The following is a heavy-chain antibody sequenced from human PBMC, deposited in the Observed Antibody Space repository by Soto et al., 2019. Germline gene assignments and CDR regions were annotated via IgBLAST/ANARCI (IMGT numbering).Heavy chain of an antibody. J-gene: IGHJ4*02. D-gene: IGHD1-1*01. CDR1: GFAVSSKY. V-gene: IGHV3-53*01. CDR3: VTAAIQGHQVEGQPPTSQTLDY. CDR2: IYGGGTT. Sequence: GGSLRLSCAASGFAVSSKYMTWVRQAPGKGLEWVSVIYGGGTTYYADSVKGRFTISRDTSKNTLYLQMNSLRAEDTAVYYCVTAAIQGHQVEGQPPTSQTLDYWGQGILVTVSS.